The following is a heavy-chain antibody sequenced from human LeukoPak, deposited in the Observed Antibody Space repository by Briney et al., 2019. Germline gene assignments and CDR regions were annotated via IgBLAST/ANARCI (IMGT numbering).Heavy chain of an antibody. V-gene: IGHV1-2*02. CDR1: GYTFVGYY. Sequence: ASVKVSCKASGYTFVGYYMRWVRQAPGQGLEWMGWINPNSGGTNYAQKFQGRVTMTRDTSISTAYMKLSSLRSDDTAVYYCARVSEELVIDHWGQGTLVTVS. CDR3: ARVSEELVIDH. D-gene: IGHD2-8*02. CDR2: INPNSGGT. J-gene: IGHJ4*02.